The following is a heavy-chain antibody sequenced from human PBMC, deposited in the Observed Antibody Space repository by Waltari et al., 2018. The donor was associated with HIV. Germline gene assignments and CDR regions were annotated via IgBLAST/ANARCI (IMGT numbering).Heavy chain of an antibody. Sequence: EVQLLDSGGGLVKPGGSLRLSCAASGFTFGSYSMNWVGQAPGKGLEWVSSISSVSYMFYVDSVKGRFTIFRDNTKNSLYLQMNSLRAEDTAVYYCARQGGSYGPDWYFDLWGRGTLVTVSS. D-gene: IGHD5-18*01. CDR3: ARQGGSYGPDWYFDL. J-gene: IGHJ2*01. V-gene: IGHV3-21*01. CDR2: ISSVSYM. CDR1: GFTFGSYS.